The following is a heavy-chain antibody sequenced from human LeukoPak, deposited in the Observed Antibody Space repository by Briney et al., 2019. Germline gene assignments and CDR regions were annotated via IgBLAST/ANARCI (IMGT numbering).Heavy chain of an antibody. CDR3: ARVLKGMAAAGTKDRDYYYYYYMDV. J-gene: IGHJ6*03. CDR1: GFTFSSYW. Sequence: GGSLRLSCAASGFTFSSYWMSWVRQAPGKGLEWVANIKQDGSEKYYVDSVKGRFTISRDNAKNSLYLQMNSLRAEDTAVYYCARVLKGMAAAGTKDRDYYYYYYMDVWGKGTTVTVSS. D-gene: IGHD6-13*01. CDR2: IKQDGSEK. V-gene: IGHV3-7*01.